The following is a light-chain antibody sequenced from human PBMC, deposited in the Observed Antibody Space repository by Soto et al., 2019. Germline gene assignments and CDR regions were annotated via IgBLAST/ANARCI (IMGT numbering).Light chain of an antibody. J-gene: IGKJ1*01. CDR2: YAS. Sequence: EIVLTQSPATLSLSPGEGATLSSRASQSVSSYLAWYQQKPGQAPRLLIYYASNRATGIPARFSGSGSGTDFTLTISSLEPEDFAVYYCQQYGRTSWTFGQGTKV. CDR1: QSVSSY. V-gene: IGKV3-11*01. CDR3: QQYGRTSWT.